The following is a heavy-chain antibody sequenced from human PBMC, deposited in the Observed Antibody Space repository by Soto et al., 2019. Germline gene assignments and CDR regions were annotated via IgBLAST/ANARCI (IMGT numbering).Heavy chain of an antibody. CDR2: ISAYNGNT. V-gene: IGHV1-18*01. CDR1: GYTFTSYG. D-gene: IGHD2-2*01. Sequence: PSVKVSCKASGYTFTSYGISWVRQAPGQGLEWMGWISAYNGNTNYAQKLQGRVTMTTDTSTSTAYMELRSLRSDDTAVYYCARDGIPDIVVVPAAMCDYWGQGTLVTVSS. CDR3: ARDGIPDIVVVPAAMCDY. J-gene: IGHJ4*02.